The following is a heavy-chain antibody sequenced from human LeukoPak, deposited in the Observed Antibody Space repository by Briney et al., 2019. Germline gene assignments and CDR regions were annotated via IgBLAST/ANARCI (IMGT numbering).Heavy chain of an antibody. J-gene: IGHJ4*02. Sequence: ASVKVSCKASGYTFTGYYMHWVRQAPGQGLEWMGRINPNSGGTNYAQKFQGRVTMTRDTSISTAYMELSRLRSDDTAVYYCARDLFLWFGEQAFDYWGQGTLVTVSS. V-gene: IGHV1-2*06. CDR2: INPNSGGT. CDR3: ARDLFLWFGEQAFDY. CDR1: GYTFTGYY. D-gene: IGHD3-10*01.